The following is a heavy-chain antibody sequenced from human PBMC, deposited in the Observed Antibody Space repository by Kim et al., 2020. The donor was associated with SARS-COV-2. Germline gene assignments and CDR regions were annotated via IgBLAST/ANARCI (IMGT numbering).Heavy chain of an antibody. CDR3: VKDRNWNFLAFDF. CDR1: RFVFRDYA. D-gene: IGHD1-1*01. J-gene: IGHJ4*02. Sequence: GGSLRLSCTGSRFVFRDYAMHWVRQAPGKGLEWVSGIYWDTSTVAYADSVKGRFTISRNNGKNSLYLQMTGLRPEDTAIYYCVKDRNWNFLAFDFWGLGTQVTVSS. V-gene: IGHV3-9*01. CDR2: IYWDTSTV.